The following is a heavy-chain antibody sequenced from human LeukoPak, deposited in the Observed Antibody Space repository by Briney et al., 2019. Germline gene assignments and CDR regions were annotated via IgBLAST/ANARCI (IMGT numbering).Heavy chain of an antibody. V-gene: IGHV3-30*18. CDR2: ISYDGSNK. J-gene: IGHJ4*02. CDR3: AKGIPSDY. Sequence: GGSLRLSCAASGFTFSSYGMHWVRQAPGKGLEWVAVISYDGSNKYYADSVKGRFTTSRDNSKNTLYLQMNSLRAEDTAVYYCAKGIPSDYWGQGTLVTVSP. D-gene: IGHD2-21*01. CDR1: GFTFSSYG.